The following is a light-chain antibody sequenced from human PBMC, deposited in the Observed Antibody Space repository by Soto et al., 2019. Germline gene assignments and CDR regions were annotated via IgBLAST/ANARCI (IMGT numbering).Light chain of an antibody. CDR3: ASWDDSLSGRV. V-gene: IGLV1-47*01. CDR1: HSNIGGNF. Sequence: QSVLTQPPSASGTPGQRVTISCSGSHSNIGGNFVYWHRQVSGTAPKLLIYRDNQRPSGVPDRFSGSKTGTSAFLVISGRQSEDDGKYCCASWDDSLSGRVFGRGTKLTVL. CDR2: RDN. J-gene: IGLJ3*02.